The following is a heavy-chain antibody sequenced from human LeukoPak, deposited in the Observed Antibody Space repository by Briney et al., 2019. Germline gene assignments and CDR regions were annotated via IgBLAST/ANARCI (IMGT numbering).Heavy chain of an antibody. J-gene: IGHJ6*04. CDR1: GYTFTSYD. CDR2: MNPNSGNT. CDR3: AREGATIHILRSDGATGMDV. Sequence: ASVKVSCKASGYTFTSYDINWVRQATGQGLEWMGWMNPNSGNTGYAQKFQGRVTMTRNTSISTAYMELSSLRSEDTAVYYCAREGATIHILRSDGATGMDVWGKGTTVTVSS. D-gene: IGHD3-3*01. V-gene: IGHV1-8*01.